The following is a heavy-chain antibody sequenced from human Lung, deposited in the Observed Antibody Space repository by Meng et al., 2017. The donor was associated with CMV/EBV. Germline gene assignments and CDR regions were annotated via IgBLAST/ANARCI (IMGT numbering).Heavy chain of an antibody. D-gene: IGHD3-3*01. J-gene: IGHJ6*02. CDR1: GGSISSSSYY. Sequence: GSLRLXXTVSGGSISSSSYYWGWIRQPPGKGLEWIGSIYYSGRTYYNPSLKSRVTISVDTSKNQFSLKLSSVTAADTAVYYCARDATIFGVVDPYYYGMDVWGQGXTVTVSS. CDR3: ARDATIFGVVDPYYYGMDV. CDR2: IYYSGRT. V-gene: IGHV4-39*02.